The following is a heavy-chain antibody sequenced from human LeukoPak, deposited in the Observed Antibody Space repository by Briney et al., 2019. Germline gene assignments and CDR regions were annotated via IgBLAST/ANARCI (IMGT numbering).Heavy chain of an antibody. CDR3: AKGGRWLQHFDY. V-gene: IGHV3-9*01. D-gene: IGHD5-12*01. CDR1: GFTFDDYA. J-gene: IGHJ4*02. CDR2: ISWNSGSI. Sequence: PGRSLRLSCAASGFTFDDYAMHWVRQAPGKGLEWVSGISWNSGSIGYADSVKGRFTISRDNAKNSLHLQMNSLRAEDTALYYCAKGGRWLQHFDYWGQGTLVTVSS.